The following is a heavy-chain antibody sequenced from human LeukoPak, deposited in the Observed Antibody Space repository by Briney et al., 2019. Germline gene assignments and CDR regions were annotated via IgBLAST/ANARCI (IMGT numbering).Heavy chain of an antibody. CDR2: ISSSGSNI. J-gene: IGHJ4*02. D-gene: IGHD3-22*01. Sequence: GGSLRLSCAASGFTFNNYELNWVRQAPGKGLEWVSNISSSGSNIYYADSVKGRFIISRDNAKNSLYLQMNSLRAEDTAVYYCARETYSYDSSGNSPFDYWGQGTLVTVS. V-gene: IGHV3-48*03. CDR1: GFTFNNYE. CDR3: ARETYSYDSSGNSPFDY.